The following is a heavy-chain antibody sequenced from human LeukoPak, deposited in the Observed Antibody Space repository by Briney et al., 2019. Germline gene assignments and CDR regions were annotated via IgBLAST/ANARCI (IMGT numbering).Heavy chain of an antibody. D-gene: IGHD4-17*01. J-gene: IGHJ6*02. V-gene: IGHV3-11*01. Sequence: LSLTCAVYGGSFSGYYWSWIRQAPGKGLEWVSYISSSGSTIYYADSVKGRFTISRDNAKNSLYLQMNSLRAEDTAVYYCAREGDGVPDVWGQGTTVTVSS. CDR2: ISSSGSTI. CDR1: GGSFSGYY. CDR3: AREGDGVPDV.